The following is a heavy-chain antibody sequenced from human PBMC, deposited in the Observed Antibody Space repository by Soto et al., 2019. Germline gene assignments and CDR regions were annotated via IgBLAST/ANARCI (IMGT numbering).Heavy chain of an antibody. J-gene: IGHJ6*02. D-gene: IGHD4-4*01. Sequence: GASVEVSCKASGGTFSSYAISWVRQAPGQGLEWMGGIIPIFGTANYAQKFQGRVTITADKSTSTAYMELSSLRSEDTAVYYCARQGAFYSNYNAYYYYYGMDVWGQGTTVTVSS. V-gene: IGHV1-69*06. CDR1: GGTFSSYA. CDR3: ARQGAFYSNYNAYYYYYGMDV. CDR2: IIPIFGTA.